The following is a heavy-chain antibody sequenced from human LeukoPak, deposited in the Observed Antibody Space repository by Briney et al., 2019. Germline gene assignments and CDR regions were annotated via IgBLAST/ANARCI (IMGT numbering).Heavy chain of an antibody. D-gene: IGHD2-2*01. V-gene: IGHV1-2*02. CDR2: INPNSGGT. Sequence: AASVKVSCMASGYTFTGYYMHWVRQAPGQGLEWMGWINPNSGGTNYAQKFQGRVTMTRDTSISTAYMELSRLRSDDTAVYYCASGDIVVVPTLDYWGQGTLVTVSS. CDR1: GYTFTGYY. CDR3: ASGDIVVVPTLDY. J-gene: IGHJ4*02.